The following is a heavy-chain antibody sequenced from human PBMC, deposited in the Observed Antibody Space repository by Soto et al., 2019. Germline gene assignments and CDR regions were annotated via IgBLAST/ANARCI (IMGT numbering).Heavy chain of an antibody. J-gene: IGHJ4*02. D-gene: IGHD3-10*01. CDR1: GFTFDDYA. CDR3: VKDKCYNKSWYFNY. CDR2: ISWNSGSI. Sequence: GGSLRLSCAASGFTFDDYAMHWVRQAPGKGLEWVASISWNSGSIGYADPVKGRFTISRDNAKNSLSLQMNRLRPEETVLYYCVKDKCYNKSWYFNYLRQRTLVPFSS. V-gene: IGHV3-9*01.